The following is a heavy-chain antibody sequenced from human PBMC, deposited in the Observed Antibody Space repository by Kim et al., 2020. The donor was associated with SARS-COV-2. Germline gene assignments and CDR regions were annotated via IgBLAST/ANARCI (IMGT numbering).Heavy chain of an antibody. CDR2: IIPIFGTA. J-gene: IGHJ2*01. D-gene: IGHD5-12*01. Sequence: SVKVSCKASGGTFSSYAISWVRQAPGQGLEWMGGIIPIFGTANYAQKFQGRVTITADESTSTAYMKLSSLRSEDTAVYYCARDSERRDGYNPGSYWYFDLWGRGTLVTVSS. CDR1: GGTFSSYA. V-gene: IGHV1-69*13. CDR3: ARDSERRDGYNPGSYWYFDL.